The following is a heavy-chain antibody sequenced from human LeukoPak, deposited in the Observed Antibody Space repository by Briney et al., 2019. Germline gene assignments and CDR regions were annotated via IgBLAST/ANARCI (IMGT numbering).Heavy chain of an antibody. CDR2: IYSGGST. D-gene: IGHD3-10*01. Sequence: GGSLRLSCAASGFTFSSYAMSWVRQAPGKGLEWVSVIYSGGSTYYADSVKGRFTISRDNSKNTLYLQMNSLRAEDTAVYYCASGFMVRGAKWLRFVAFDIWGQGTMVTVSS. V-gene: IGHV3-66*01. CDR3: ASGFMVRGAKWLRFVAFDI. J-gene: IGHJ3*02. CDR1: GFTFSSYA.